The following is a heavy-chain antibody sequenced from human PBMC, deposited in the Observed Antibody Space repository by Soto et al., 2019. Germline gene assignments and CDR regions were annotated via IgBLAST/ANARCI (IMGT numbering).Heavy chain of an antibody. CDR1: GFTFSSYS. CDR2: LSSSSSYI. D-gene: IGHD5-12*01. J-gene: IGHJ6*02. Sequence: EVQLVESGGGLVKPGGSLRLSCAASGFTFSSYSMNWVRQAPGKGLEWVSSLSSSSSYIYYADSVKGRFTISRDNAKNSLYLQMNSRRAEETAVYYCARDHGHSGYHERAYYYYGMHVWGQGTTVTVSS. CDR3: ARDHGHSGYHERAYYYYGMHV. V-gene: IGHV3-21*01.